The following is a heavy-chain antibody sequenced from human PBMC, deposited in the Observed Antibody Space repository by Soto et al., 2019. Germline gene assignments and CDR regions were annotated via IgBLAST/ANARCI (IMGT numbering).Heavy chain of an antibody. Sequence: PSETLSLTCTVSGGSISSGGYYWSWIRQHPGKGLEWIGYIYYSGSTYYNPSLKSRVTISVDTSKNQFSLKLSSVTAADTAVYYCARDSGDYDILTKDYYYYYGMDVWGQGTTVTVSS. CDR2: IYYSGST. J-gene: IGHJ6*02. CDR3: ARDSGDYDILTKDYYYYYGMDV. V-gene: IGHV4-31*03. CDR1: GGSISSGGYY. D-gene: IGHD3-9*01.